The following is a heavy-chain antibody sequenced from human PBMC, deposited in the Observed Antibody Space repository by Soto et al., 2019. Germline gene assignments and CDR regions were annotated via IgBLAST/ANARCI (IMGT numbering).Heavy chain of an antibody. J-gene: IGHJ6*03. Sequence: GGSLRLSCAASGFTFSSYGMHWVRQAPGKGLEWVAVIWYDGSNKYYADSVKGRFTISRDNSKNTLYLQMNSLRAEDTAVYYCARGPYCSGGRCYSYYYSYMDVWGKGTTVTVSS. CDR3: ARGPYCSGGRCYSYYYSYMDV. CDR2: IWYDGSNK. D-gene: IGHD2-15*01. V-gene: IGHV3-33*01. CDR1: GFTFSSYG.